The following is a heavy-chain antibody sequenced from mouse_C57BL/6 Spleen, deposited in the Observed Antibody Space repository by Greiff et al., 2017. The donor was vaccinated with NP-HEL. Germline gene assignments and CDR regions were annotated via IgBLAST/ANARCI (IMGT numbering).Heavy chain of an antibody. CDR2: ISDGGSYT. V-gene: IGHV5-4*01. D-gene: IGHD1-1*01. Sequence: DVQLVESGGGLVKPGGSLKLSCAASGFTFSSYAMSWVRQTPEKRLEWVATISDGGSYTYYPDNVKGRFTISRDNAKNNLYLQMSHLKSEDTAMYYCARDRGTVDYFDYWGQGTTLTVSS. CDR1: GFTFSSYA. CDR3: ARDRGTVDYFDY. J-gene: IGHJ2*01.